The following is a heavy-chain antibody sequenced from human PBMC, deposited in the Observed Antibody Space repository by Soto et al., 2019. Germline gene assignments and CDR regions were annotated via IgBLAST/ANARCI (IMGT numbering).Heavy chain of an antibody. Sequence: SETLSLTCTVSCCSISSSSYYWGWVRPPPGKGLEWIGYIYYSGSTNYNPSLKSRVTISVDTSKNQFSLKLSSVTAADTAVYYCARHTNYYGSGSSSLKYYYGMDVWGQGTTVTVSS. D-gene: IGHD3-10*01. CDR2: IYYSGST. CDR3: ARHTNYYGSGSSSLKYYYGMDV. CDR1: CCSISSSSYY. V-gene: IGHV4-61*05. J-gene: IGHJ6*02.